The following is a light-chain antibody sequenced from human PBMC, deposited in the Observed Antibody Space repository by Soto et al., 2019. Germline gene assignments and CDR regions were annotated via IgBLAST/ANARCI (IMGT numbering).Light chain of an antibody. J-gene: IGKJ2*01. CDR1: QTFGRTY. Sequence: ESVLTQSQGTLSVSPGERVTLSCRASQTFGRTYLAWYQQKPGQSPRLLIYDASSRATGIPDRFSGSGSGTDFTHTISRLEPEDYAVYHCQQFSTSPLYTFGQGTKVEIK. CDR3: QQFSTSPLYT. V-gene: IGKV3-20*01. CDR2: DAS.